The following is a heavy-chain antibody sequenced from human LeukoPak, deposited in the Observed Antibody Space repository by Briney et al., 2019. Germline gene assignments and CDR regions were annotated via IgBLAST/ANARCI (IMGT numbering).Heavy chain of an antibody. Sequence: GGSLRLSCAASGFTFSSYAMSWVRQAPGKGLEWVATTKQDASEKYYVDSVKGRFTISRDNAKNSLYLQMNSLRAEDTAVYYCARDPPSFQYWGQGTLVTVSS. CDR2: TKQDASEK. CDR3: ARDPPSFQY. V-gene: IGHV3-7*01. J-gene: IGHJ1*01. CDR1: GFTFSSYA.